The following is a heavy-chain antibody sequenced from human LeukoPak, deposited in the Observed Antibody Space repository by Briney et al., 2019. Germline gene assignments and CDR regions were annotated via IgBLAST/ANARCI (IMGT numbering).Heavy chain of an antibody. V-gene: IGHV3-48*03. CDR3: ARDISYYDILTGYLGGALDY. D-gene: IGHD3-9*01. CDR2: ISSSGSTI. CDR1: GFAFSSYE. J-gene: IGHJ4*02. Sequence: GGSLRLSCAASGFAFSSYEMNWVRQAPGKGLEWVSYISSSGSTIYYADSVKGRFTISRDNAKNSLYLQMNSLRAEDTGVYYCARDISYYDILTGYLGGALDYWGQGTLVTVSS.